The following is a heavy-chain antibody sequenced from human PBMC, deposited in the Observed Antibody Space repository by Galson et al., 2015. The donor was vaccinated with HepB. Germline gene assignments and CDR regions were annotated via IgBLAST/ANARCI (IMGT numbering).Heavy chain of an antibody. CDR2: IWYDGSNK. D-gene: IGHD1-26*01. CDR1: GFTFSSDG. CDR3: ARDRGFHSDIPAY. V-gene: IGHV3-33*01. Sequence: SLRLSCAASGFTFSSDGMHWVRQAPGTGLEWMGVIWYDGSNKYYADSVKGRFTISRDNSKNTLFLQMNSLRVEDTGIYVCARDRGFHSDIPAYWGQGTTVIVS. J-gene: IGHJ4*02.